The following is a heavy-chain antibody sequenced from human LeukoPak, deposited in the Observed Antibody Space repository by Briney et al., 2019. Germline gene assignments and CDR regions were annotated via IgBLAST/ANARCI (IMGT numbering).Heavy chain of an antibody. V-gene: IGHV1-24*01. D-gene: IGHD1-26*01. Sequence: ASVKVSCKVSGYTLTELSMHWVRQAPGKGLEWMGGFDPEDGETIYAQKLQGRVTMTTDTSTATAYMELRSLRSDDTAVYYCARGGNYFRFDPWGQGTLVTVSS. J-gene: IGHJ5*02. CDR3: ARGGNYFRFDP. CDR2: FDPEDGET. CDR1: GYTLTELS.